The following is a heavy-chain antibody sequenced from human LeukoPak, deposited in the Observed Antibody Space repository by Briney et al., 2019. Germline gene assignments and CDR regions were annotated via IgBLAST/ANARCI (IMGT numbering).Heavy chain of an antibody. D-gene: IGHD4-17*01. V-gene: IGHV3-74*01. CDR2: INSDGSST. Sequence: PGGSLRLSCAASGFTFGTYWMHWVRQAPGKGLVWVSRINSDGSSTTYADSVKGRFTIPRDNAKNTLYVQMNSLRAEDTAVYYCARTTSVTYVGDAFHIWGQGTMVTVSS. CDR1: GFTFGTYW. CDR3: ARTTSVTYVGDAFHI. J-gene: IGHJ3*02.